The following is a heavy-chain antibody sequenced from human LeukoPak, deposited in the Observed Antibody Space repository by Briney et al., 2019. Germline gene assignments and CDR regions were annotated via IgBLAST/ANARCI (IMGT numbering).Heavy chain of an antibody. V-gene: IGHV3-48*01. CDR1: GFTFSSHS. CDR2: ISTSSSTI. Sequence: GGSLRLSCAASGFTFSSHSMNWVRQAPGRGLEWVSYISTSSSTIQYADAVKGRFTISRDNAKNALYLQMNSLRAEDTAVYYCASGAQSDYWGQGTLVTVSS. CDR3: ASGAQSDY. D-gene: IGHD1-26*01. J-gene: IGHJ4*02.